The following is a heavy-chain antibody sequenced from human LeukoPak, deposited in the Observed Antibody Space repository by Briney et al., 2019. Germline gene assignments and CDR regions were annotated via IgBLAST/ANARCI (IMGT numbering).Heavy chain of an antibody. CDR3: ANHCGGDCFSVY. CDR2: ISSSGSST. D-gene: IGHD2-21*01. V-gene: IGHV3-23*01. J-gene: IGHJ4*02. Sequence: PGGSLRLPCAASGFTFSSYAMTWVRQAPGKGLEWVSTISSSGSSTYYADSVKGRFTISRDNSKNTLYLQMNSLRAEDTAVYYCANHCGGDCFSVYWGQGTLVTVSS. CDR1: GFTFSSYA.